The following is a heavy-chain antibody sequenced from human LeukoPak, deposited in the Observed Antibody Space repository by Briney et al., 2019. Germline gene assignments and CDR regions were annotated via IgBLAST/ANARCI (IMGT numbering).Heavy chain of an antibody. J-gene: IGHJ3*02. D-gene: IGHD6-13*01. CDR2: MNPNSGNT. Sequence: ASVKVSCKASGYTFTSYDINWVRQATGQGLEWMGWMNPNSGNTGYAQKFQGRVTITRDTSASTAYMELSSLRSEDTAVYYCARDASGSWYEGAFDIWGQGTMVTVSS. CDR3: ARDASGSWYEGAFDI. V-gene: IGHV1-8*01. CDR1: GYTFTSYD.